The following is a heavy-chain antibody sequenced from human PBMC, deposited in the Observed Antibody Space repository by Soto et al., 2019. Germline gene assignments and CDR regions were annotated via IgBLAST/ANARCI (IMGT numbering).Heavy chain of an antibody. CDR3: ARVWLGGYCSGGSCYREFDY. J-gene: IGHJ4*02. CDR1: CGSITTRVYY. Sequence: PLSLTCTVYCGSITTRVYYWRRISQHPGKGPEWIGYIYYSGSTYYNPSLNSRVTISVDTSKNQFSLKLSSVTAAYTAVYYCARVWLGGYCSGGSCYREFDYWGQG. V-gene: IGHV4-31*03. D-gene: IGHD2-15*01. CDR2: IYYSGST.